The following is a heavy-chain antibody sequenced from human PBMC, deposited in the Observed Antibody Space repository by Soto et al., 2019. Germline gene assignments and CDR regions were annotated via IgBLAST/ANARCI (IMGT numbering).Heavy chain of an antibody. CDR2: INPSGGST. V-gene: IGHV1-46*01. CDR3: ARDFRLRYFDRLLPPHFDY. J-gene: IGHJ4*02. Sequence: ASVKVSCKASGYTFTSYYMHWVRQAPGQGLEWMGIINPSGGSTSYAQKFQGRVTMTRDTSTSTVYMELSSLRSEDTAVYYCARDFRLRYFDRLLPPHFDYWGQGTLVTVSS. CDR1: GYTFTSYY. D-gene: IGHD3-9*01.